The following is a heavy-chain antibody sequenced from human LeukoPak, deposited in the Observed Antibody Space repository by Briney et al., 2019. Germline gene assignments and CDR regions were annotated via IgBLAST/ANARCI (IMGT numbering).Heavy chain of an antibody. CDR1: GFTFSSYW. V-gene: IGHV3-7*03. CDR3: ARVRGSSSWREYYYCYYMDV. D-gene: IGHD6-13*01. J-gene: IGHJ6*03. CDR2: IKQDGSEK. Sequence: GGSLRLSCAASGFTFSSYWMSWVRQAPGKGLEWVANIKQDGSEKYYVDSVKGRFTISRDNSKNTLYLQMNSLRAEDTAVYYCARVRGSSSWREYYYCYYMDVWGKGTTVTISS.